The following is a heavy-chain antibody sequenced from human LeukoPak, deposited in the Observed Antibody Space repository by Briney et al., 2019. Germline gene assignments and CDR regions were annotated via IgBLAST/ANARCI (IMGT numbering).Heavy chain of an antibody. Sequence: GSLRLSCAASGFTFSSYAMSWVRQAPGKGLEWVSAFSCSGGSTYYADSVKGRFTISRDNSKNTLYLQMNSLRAEDTAVYYCAKEVVGDRTYYDFWSGTPEAGGMDVWGQGTTVTVSS. V-gene: IGHV3-23*01. CDR3: AKEVVGDRTYYDFWSGTPEAGGMDV. J-gene: IGHJ6*02. CDR2: FSCSGGST. CDR1: GFTFSSYA. D-gene: IGHD3-3*01.